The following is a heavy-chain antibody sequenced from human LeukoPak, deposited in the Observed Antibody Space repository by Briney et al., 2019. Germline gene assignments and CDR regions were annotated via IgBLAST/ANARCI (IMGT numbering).Heavy chain of an antibody. D-gene: IGHD3-10*01. CDR3: ARGKDITMLPH. Sequence: ASVKVSCKASGFTFTSSAMQWVRQARGQRLEWIGWIVVGSGNTNYAQKFQERVTITRDMSTSTAYMELSSLRSEDTAVYYCARGKDITMLPHWGQGTLVTVSS. V-gene: IGHV1-58*02. CDR1: GFTFTSSA. CDR2: IVVGSGNT. J-gene: IGHJ4*02.